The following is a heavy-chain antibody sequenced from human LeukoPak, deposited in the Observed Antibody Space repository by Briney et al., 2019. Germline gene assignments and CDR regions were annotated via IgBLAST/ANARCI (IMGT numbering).Heavy chain of an antibody. CDR2: INSDGSST. D-gene: IGHD3-10*01. CDR1: GFTFSNYW. CDR3: ARDYYGSD. J-gene: IGHJ4*02. V-gene: IGHV3-74*01. Sequence: GESLRLSCAASGFTFSNYWMHWVRQAPGKGPVWVSRINSDGSSTTYAASVRGRFTISRANAKNTLYLQMNTLRAEDTAVYYCARDYYGSDWGQGTLVTVSS.